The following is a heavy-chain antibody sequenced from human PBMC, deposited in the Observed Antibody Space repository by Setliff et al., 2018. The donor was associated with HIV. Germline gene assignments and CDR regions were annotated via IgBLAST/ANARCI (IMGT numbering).Heavy chain of an antibody. Sequence: LSLTCSVSGASITSGGHYWTWIRQHPERGLEWIGHIHSGGSTFYNPSLKSRLIISLDTSENQFSLKLSSVTAADTAVYYCARARATETTFHYFDYYMDVWGKGTTVTVSS. CDR3: ARARATETTFHYFDYYMDV. V-gene: IGHV4-31*03. CDR2: IHSGGST. CDR1: GASITSGGHY. D-gene: IGHD4-4*01. J-gene: IGHJ6*03.